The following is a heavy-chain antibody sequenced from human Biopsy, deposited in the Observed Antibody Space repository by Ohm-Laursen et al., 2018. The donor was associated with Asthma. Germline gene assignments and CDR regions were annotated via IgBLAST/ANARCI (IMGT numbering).Heavy chain of an antibody. J-gene: IGHJ3*01. CDR2: VNTGNGDT. D-gene: IGHD3-9*01. CDR1: GYNFISFA. CDR3: ARTYYDFLTGQVKDVFGV. Sequence: ASVKVSCKTSGYNFISFAIHWVRQAPGQRLEWMGWVNTGNGDTKYSQKFQGRVTITRGTSASTAYTELRSLRSEDTATYYCARTYYDFLTGQVKDVFGVWGQGTMVTVSS. V-gene: IGHV1-3*04.